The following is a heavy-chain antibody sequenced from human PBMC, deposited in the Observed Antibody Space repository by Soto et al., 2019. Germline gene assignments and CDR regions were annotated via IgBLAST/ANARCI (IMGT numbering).Heavy chain of an antibody. CDR2: INHSGST. CDR1: GGSFSGYY. J-gene: IGHJ5*02. CDR3: ARSFSSSWSNWFDP. Sequence: QVQLQQWGAGLLKPSETLSLTCAVYGGSFSGYYWSWIRQPPGKGLEWIGEINHSGSTNYNPSLKRRVTISVDTSKNQFSLKLSSVTAADTAVYYCARSFSSSWSNWFDPWGQGTLVTVSS. D-gene: IGHD6-13*01. V-gene: IGHV4-34*01.